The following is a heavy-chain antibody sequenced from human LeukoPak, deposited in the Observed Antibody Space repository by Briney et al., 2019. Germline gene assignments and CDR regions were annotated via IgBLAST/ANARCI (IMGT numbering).Heavy chain of an antibody. CDR3: AREGTRMVRVWFDS. J-gene: IGHJ5*01. CDR1: GYTFTSYD. D-gene: IGHD3-10*01. CDR2: INPNSGGR. V-gene: IGHV1-2*02. Sequence: ASVNVSCTASGYTFTSYDINWVRQATGQGLEWMGWINPNSGGRDYAQNFQGRVTTTRDTSISTVYMELSRLSSDDTAVYYCAREGTRMVRVWFDSWGQGTLVTVSS.